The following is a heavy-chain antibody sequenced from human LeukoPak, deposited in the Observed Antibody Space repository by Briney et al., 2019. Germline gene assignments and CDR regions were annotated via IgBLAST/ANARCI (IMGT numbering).Heavy chain of an antibody. CDR3: ARDLRRREIFDWLLRGYYSMDV. D-gene: IGHD3-9*01. V-gene: IGHV1-69*13. CDR2: IIPIFGTA. J-gene: IGHJ6*02. Sequence: SVKVSCKASGGTFSSYAISWVRQAPGQGLEWMGGIIPIFGTANYAQKFQGRVTITADESTSTAYMELSSLRSEDTAVYYCARDLRRREIFDWLLRGYYSMDVWGQGTTVTVSS. CDR1: GGTFSSYA.